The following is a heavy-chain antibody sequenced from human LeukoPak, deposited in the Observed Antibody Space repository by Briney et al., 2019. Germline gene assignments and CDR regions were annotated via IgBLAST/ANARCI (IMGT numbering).Heavy chain of an antibody. Sequence: GGSLRLSCAASGFTFSSYWMSWVRQAPGKGLEWVANIKQDGSEKYYVDSVKGRFTISRDNAKNSLYLQMNSLRAEDTAVYYCAKDKGEMATSCYDYWGQGTLVTVSS. CDR3: AKDKGEMATSCYDY. CDR1: GFTFSSYW. V-gene: IGHV3-7*03. J-gene: IGHJ4*02. D-gene: IGHD5-24*01. CDR2: IKQDGSEK.